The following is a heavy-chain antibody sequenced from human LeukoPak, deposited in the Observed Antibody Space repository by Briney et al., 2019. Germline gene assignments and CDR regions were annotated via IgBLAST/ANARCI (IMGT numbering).Heavy chain of an antibody. CDR2: ISAYNGNT. J-gene: IGHJ5*01. CDR3: ERDSTGSYGT. V-gene: IGHV1-18*01. CDR1: GYTFTSYG. D-gene: IGHD2-15*01. Sequence: GASVRLSCRASGYTFTSYGMSWVRQAPGKGFEWRGSISAYNGNTNYAQTLQGRVTMTTPTATSTAYMELRSPRSADTAMDDCERDSTGSYGTWGQGTLVTVS.